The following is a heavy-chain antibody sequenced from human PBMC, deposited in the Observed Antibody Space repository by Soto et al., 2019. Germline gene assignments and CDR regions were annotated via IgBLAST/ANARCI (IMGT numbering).Heavy chain of an antibody. J-gene: IGHJ6*02. Sequence: SDTLSLTCTFPGCSIRSSSYYWGWIRQPPGKGLEWIGSIYYSGSTYYNLSLKSRVTISVDTSKNQFSLKLSSVTAADTAVYYCAREAAAGTYYYYGMDVWGQGTTVTVS. CDR1: GCSIRSSSYY. CDR3: AREAAAGTYYYYGMDV. V-gene: IGHV4-39*01. CDR2: IYYSGST. D-gene: IGHD6-13*01.